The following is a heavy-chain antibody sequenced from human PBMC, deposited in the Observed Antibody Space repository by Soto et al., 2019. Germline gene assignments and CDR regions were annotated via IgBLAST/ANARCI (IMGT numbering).Heavy chain of an antibody. J-gene: IGHJ6*03. V-gene: IGHV3-21*01. CDR1: GFTFSSYS. Sequence: PGGSLRLSCAASGFTFSSYSMNWVRQAPGKGLEWVSSISSSSSYIYYADSVKGRFTISRDNAKNSLYLQMDSLRAEDTAVYYCASLTGGDYYYYMDVWGKGTTVTVSS. CDR3: ASLTGGDYYYYMDV. CDR2: ISSSSSYI.